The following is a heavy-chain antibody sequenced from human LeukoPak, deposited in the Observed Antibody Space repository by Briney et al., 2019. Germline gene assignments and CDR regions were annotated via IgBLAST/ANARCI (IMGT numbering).Heavy chain of an antibody. CDR1: GFTFSDYY. CDR3: ARRRDSGSLQHFDY. Sequence: PGGSLRLSCAASGFTFSDYYMSWIRQAPGKGLEWVSYISSSGTTIYYADSVKGRFTISRDNAKNSLYLQMNSLRAEDTAVYYCARRRDSGSLQHFDYWGQGTLVTVSS. D-gene: IGHD1-26*01. V-gene: IGHV3-11*01. CDR2: ISSSGTTI. J-gene: IGHJ4*02.